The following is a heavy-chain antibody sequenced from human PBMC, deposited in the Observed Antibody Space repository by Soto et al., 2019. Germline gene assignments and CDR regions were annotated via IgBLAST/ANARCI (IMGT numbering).Heavy chain of an antibody. J-gene: IGHJ4*02. D-gene: IGHD1-1*01. Sequence: DVQLLESGGSLVQPGGSLRLSCAASGFTFNAYSLSWVRQAPGKGLEWVSAISTTGGSTYYTDSVKGRFAISRDNSQSPLYLQMNSLRADDTAVYYCARPDGATYNFRYWGQGTLVTVSS. CDR1: GFTFNAYS. CDR3: ARPDGATYNFRY. V-gene: IGHV3-23*01. CDR2: ISTTGGST.